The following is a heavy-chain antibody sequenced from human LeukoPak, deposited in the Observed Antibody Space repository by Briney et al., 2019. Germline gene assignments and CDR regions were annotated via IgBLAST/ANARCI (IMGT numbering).Heavy chain of an antibody. D-gene: IGHD3-9*01. J-gene: IGHJ4*02. CDR3: ARGVNDDLLTDYYYFDY. V-gene: IGHV4-34*01. CDR2: INDSGST. Sequence: SETLSLTCAVYGVSSSGYYWSWIRQPPGKGLEWIGEINDSGSTNYNPSLKSRVTISVDTSKNQFSLRLTSVTVADTAVYYCARGVNDDLLTDYYYFDYWGQGTLVTVSS. CDR1: GVSSSGYY.